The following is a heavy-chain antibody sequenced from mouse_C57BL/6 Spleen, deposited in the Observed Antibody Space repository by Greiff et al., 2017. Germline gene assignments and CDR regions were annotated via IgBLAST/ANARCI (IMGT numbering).Heavy chain of an antibody. V-gene: IGHV1-82*01. CDR3: ARTRSYFGV. CDR2: IYPGDGDT. CDR1: GYAFSSSW. Sequence: VQLQESGPELVKPGASVKISCKASGYAFSSSWMNWVKQRPGQGLEWIGRIYPGDGDTNYNGKFKGKATLTADKSSSTAYMQLSSLTSEDSAVYFCARTRSYFGVWGTGTTVTVSS. J-gene: IGHJ1*03.